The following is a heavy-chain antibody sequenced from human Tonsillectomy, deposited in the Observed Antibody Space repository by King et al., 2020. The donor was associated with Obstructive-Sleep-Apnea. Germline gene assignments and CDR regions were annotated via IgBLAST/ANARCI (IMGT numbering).Heavy chain of an antibody. V-gene: IGHV4-59*01. Sequence: VQLQESGPGLVKPSETLSLTCTVSGGSISSYYWSWIRQPPGKGLEWIGYIYYRGSTNYNPSLKSRVTISVDTSKNQFSLKLSSVTAADTAVYYCARGGYDYVWGSYRPSPFDYWGQGTLVTVSS. CDR2: IYYRGST. CDR1: GGSISSYY. J-gene: IGHJ4*02. D-gene: IGHD3-16*02. CDR3: ARGGYDYVWGSYRPSPFDY.